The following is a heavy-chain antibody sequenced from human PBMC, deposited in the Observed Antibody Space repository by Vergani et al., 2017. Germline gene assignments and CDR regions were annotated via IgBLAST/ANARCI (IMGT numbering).Heavy chain of an antibody. V-gene: IGHV3-7*01. Sequence: EVQLVESGGGLVQPGGSLRLSCAASGFTFSSYWMSWVRQAPGKGLEWVANIKQDGREKYYVDSVKGRFTISRDNAKNSLYVQMNSLRAEDTAVYYCARALADIVLVPAARVWYYYYYMDVWGKGTTVTVSS. J-gene: IGHJ6*03. CDR2: IKQDGREK. CDR1: GFTFSSYW. CDR3: ARALADIVLVPAARVWYYYYYMDV. D-gene: IGHD2-2*01.